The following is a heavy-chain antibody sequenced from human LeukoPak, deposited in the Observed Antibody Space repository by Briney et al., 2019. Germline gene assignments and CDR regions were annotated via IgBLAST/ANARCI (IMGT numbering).Heavy chain of an antibody. V-gene: IGHV3-21*01. CDR2: ISSSSYYI. CDR1: GFTFNSYS. CDR3: ARGRIAVAGNPPDY. J-gene: IGHJ4*02. Sequence: PGGSLRLSCAASGFTFNSYSMNWVRQAPGKGLEWVSSISSSSYYIYYADSVKGRLTISRDNAKNSLYLQMNSLRAEDTAVYYCARGRIAVAGNPPDYWGQGTLVTVSS. D-gene: IGHD6-19*01.